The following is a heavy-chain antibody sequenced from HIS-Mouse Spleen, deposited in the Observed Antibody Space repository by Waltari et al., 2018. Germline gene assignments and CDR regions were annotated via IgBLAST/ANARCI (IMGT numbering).Heavy chain of an antibody. CDR1: GFTFSTFA. CDR2: ISYDGSNK. D-gene: IGHD3-10*01. CDR3: ARDRLGGSGSYYFDY. V-gene: IGHV3-30*04. Sequence: QVQLVESGGGVVQPGRSLSLSCAASGFTFSTFAMHWVPPAPGKGLEWVAVISYDGSNKYYADSVKGRFTISRDNSKNTLYLQMNSLRAEDTAVYYCARDRLGGSGSYYFDYWGQGTLVTVSS. J-gene: IGHJ4*02.